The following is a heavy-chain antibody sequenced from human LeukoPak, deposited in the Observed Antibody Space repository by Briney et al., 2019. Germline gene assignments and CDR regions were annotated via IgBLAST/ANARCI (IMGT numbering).Heavy chain of an antibody. D-gene: IGHD6-13*01. J-gene: IGHJ4*02. V-gene: IGHV1-69*13. CDR1: GDTFSSYA. Sequence: GASVKVSCKASGDTFSSYAISWVRQAPGQGLEWMGGIIPIFGTANYAQKFQGRVTITADESTSTAYMELSSLRSEDTAVYYCARGGSSFYYFDYWGQGTLVTVSS. CDR3: ARGGSSFYYFDY. CDR2: IIPIFGTA.